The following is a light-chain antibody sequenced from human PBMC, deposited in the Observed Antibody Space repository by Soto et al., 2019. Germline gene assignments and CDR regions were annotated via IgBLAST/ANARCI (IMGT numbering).Light chain of an antibody. CDR2: DAS. V-gene: IGKV1-5*01. CDR3: QQYNYYPYT. CDR1: QSINSW. J-gene: IGKJ2*01. Sequence: GARVTITCRASQSINSWLAWYQQKPGEAPKLLIYDASSLESGVPSRFSGSGSATEFTLTISSLQPGDFATYYCQQYNYYPYTFGQGTKLEIK.